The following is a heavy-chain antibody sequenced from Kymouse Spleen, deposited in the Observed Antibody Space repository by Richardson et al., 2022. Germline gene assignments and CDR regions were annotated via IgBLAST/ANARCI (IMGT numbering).Heavy chain of an antibody. CDR2: IYYSGST. CDR1: GGSISSGGYY. J-gene: IGHJ3*02. D-gene: IGHD2-8*01. V-gene: IGHV4-31*03. CDR3: ARSGYCTNGVCYDAFDI. Sequence: QVQLQESGPGLVKPSQTLSLTCTVSGGSISSGGYYWSWIRQHPGKGLEWIGYIYYSGSTYYNPSLKSRVTISVDTSKNQFSLKLSSVTAADTAVYYCARSGYCTNGVCYDAFDIWGQGTMVTVSS.